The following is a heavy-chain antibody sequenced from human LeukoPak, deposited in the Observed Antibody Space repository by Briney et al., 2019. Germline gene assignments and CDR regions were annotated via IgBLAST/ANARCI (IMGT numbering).Heavy chain of an antibody. CDR3: ARGGVHYSSSLDY. Sequence: ASVKVSCKASGYTFTGYYMHWARQAPGQGLEWMGWINPNSGGTNYAQKFQGRVTMTRDTSISTAYMELSRLRSDDTAVYYCARGGVHYSSSLDYWGQGTLVTVSS. CDR1: GYTFTGYY. CDR2: INPNSGGT. D-gene: IGHD6-6*01. V-gene: IGHV1-2*02. J-gene: IGHJ4*02.